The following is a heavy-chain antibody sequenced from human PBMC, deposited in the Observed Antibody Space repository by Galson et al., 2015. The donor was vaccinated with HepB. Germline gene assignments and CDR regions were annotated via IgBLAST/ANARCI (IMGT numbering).Heavy chain of an antibody. Sequence: SLRLSCAASGFTFSSYAMTWVRQAPGKGLEWVSAISVGGDNTYYADSVRGRFTISRDNSKNTLYLQMNSLRAEDTAVYYCARAYCDFWSGYSREGGLDYWGQGTLVTVSS. CDR2: ISVGGDNT. D-gene: IGHD3-3*01. V-gene: IGHV3-23*01. J-gene: IGHJ4*02. CDR1: GFTFSSYA. CDR3: ARAYCDFWSGYSREGGLDY.